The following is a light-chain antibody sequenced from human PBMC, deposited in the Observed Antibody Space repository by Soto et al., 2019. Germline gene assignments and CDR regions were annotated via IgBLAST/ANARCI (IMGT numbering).Light chain of an antibody. CDR1: SSDVGGYNY. CDR3: SSYTRSSTVV. Sequence: QPASVSGSLGQSITISCTGTSSDVGGYNYVSWYQQHPGKAPKLMIYGVSNRPSGVSNRFSASKSGNTASLTISGLQAEDEADYYCSSYTRSSTVVFGGGTKLTVL. CDR2: GVS. V-gene: IGLV2-14*01. J-gene: IGLJ2*01.